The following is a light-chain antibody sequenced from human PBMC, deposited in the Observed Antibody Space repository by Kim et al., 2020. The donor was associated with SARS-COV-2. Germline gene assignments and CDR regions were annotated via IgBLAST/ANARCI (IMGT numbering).Light chain of an antibody. CDR3: NSRDSNGNHLV. CDR2: GKN. CDR1: SLRNYF. V-gene: IGLV3-19*01. J-gene: IGLJ2*01. Sequence: SSELTQDPAVSVAWGQTVMITCQGDSLRNYFASWYQQRPGQAPILVIYGKNSRPSGIPDRFSGSSSGSTASLTITGAQAEDEADYYCNSRDSNGNHLVFGGGTQLTVL.